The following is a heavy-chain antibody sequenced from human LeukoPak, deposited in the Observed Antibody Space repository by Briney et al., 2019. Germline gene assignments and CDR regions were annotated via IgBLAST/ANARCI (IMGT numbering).Heavy chain of an antibody. Sequence: KPSETLSLTCTVSDNSISSFYWSWIRQPPGKGLEWIGRIYTSGSTNYNPSLKSRVTMSVDTSKNQFSLKLSSVTAADTAVYYCARAQKNSRTTPHAFDIWGQGTMVTVSS. CDR1: DNSISSFY. CDR2: IYTSGST. J-gene: IGHJ3*02. V-gene: IGHV4-4*07. CDR3: ARAQKNSRTTPHAFDI.